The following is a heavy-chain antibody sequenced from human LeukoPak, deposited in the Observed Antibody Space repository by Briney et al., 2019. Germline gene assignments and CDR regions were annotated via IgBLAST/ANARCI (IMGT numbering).Heavy chain of an antibody. CDR2: IYYSGST. J-gene: IGHJ4*02. Sequence: PSETLSLTCTVSGGSISSYYWSWIRQPPGKGLEWIGYIYYSGSTNYNPSLKSRVTISVDTSKNQFSLKLSSVTAADTAVYYCARVSFGGVIVRPRTFDYWGQGTLVTVSS. CDR3: ARVSFGGVIVRPRTFDY. CDR1: GGSISSYY. D-gene: IGHD3-16*02. V-gene: IGHV4-59*01.